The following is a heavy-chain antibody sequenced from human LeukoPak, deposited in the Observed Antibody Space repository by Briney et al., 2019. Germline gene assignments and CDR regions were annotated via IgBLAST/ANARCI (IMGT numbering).Heavy chain of an antibody. CDR2: IIDTGST. CDR3: AKVDNWKYGHHDY. J-gene: IGHJ4*02. Sequence: PSETLSLTCSVSGDSIRTYYWSWIRQPPGKGLEWIGYIIDTGSTNYKPSLKTRLTMSVDVSKNQISLKLSSVTAADTAVYYCAKVDNWKYGHHDYWGQGTLVTVSS. V-gene: IGHV4-59*01. D-gene: IGHD1-1*01. CDR1: GDSIRTYY.